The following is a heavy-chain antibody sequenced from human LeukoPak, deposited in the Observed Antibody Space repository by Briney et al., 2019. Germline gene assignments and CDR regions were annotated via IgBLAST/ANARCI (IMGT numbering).Heavy chain of an antibody. CDR3: AREKRPYDSSGYYPGDYYYYGMDV. CDR2: IYYSGST. Sequence: PSQTLSLTCTVSGGSISSGGYYWSWIRQHPGKGLEWIGYIYYSGSTYYNPSLKSRVTISVDTSKNQFSLKLSSVTAADTAVYYYAREKRPYDSSGYYPGDYYYYGMDVWGQGTTVTVSS. CDR1: GGSISSGGYY. V-gene: IGHV4-31*03. D-gene: IGHD3-22*01. J-gene: IGHJ6*02.